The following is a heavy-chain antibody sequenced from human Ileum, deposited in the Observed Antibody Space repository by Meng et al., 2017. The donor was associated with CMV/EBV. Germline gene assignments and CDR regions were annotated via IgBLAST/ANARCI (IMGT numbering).Heavy chain of an antibody. CDR1: HWAFSDYY. CDR3: ARASPQRRFFSY. D-gene: IGHD3-3*01. V-gene: IGHV4-34*01. J-gene: IGHJ4*02. CDR2: INNRGST. Sequence: HQMVAEQLKHSSNILCVRAEPHWAFSDYYWTWSRQSPGQGLEWIGEINNRGSTNYNPSLKSRVTISIVTSRNQFSLKLTSMTAADTAVYYCARASPQRRFFSYLGQGTLVTVSS.